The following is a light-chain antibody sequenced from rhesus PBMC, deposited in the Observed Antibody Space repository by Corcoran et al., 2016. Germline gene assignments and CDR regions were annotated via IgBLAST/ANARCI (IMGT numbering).Light chain of an antibody. CDR1: QDISSW. J-gene: IGKJ1*01. Sequence: DIQMTQSPSSLSASVGDKVTITCRVSQDISSWLAWYQQKPGKAPNLLIYKASSLQSGAPSRFSGSGSGTDFTLTISSLQPEYFATYYCLQYNSSPWTFGQGTKVEIK. CDR3: LQYNSSPWT. CDR2: KAS. V-gene: IGKV1-21*01.